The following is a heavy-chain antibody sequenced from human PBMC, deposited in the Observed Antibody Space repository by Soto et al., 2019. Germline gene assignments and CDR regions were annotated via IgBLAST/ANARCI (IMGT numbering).Heavy chain of an antibody. CDR3: AKGDCSSTSCYNPERGFDY. V-gene: IGHV3-23*01. Sequence: GGSLRLSCAASGFTFSSYAMSWVRQAPGKGLEWVSAISGSGGSTYYADSVKGRFTISRDNSKSTLYLQMNSLRAEDTAVYYCAKGDCSSTSCYNPERGFDYWGQGTMVTVSS. D-gene: IGHD2-2*02. J-gene: IGHJ4*02. CDR1: GFTFSSYA. CDR2: ISGSGGST.